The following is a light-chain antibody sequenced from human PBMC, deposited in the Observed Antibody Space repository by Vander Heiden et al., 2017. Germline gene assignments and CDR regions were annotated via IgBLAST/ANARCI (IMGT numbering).Light chain of an antibody. CDR2: AAS. J-gene: IGKJ2*01. Sequence: DVQMTQSPSSLSASVGDRVTITCRASQSISSYLSWYQQKSGKAPNLLIYAASSLQSGVPSRFSGSGSGTDFTLTISSLQPEDFATYYCQQSYSTLSYTFGQGTKLEIK. CDR1: QSISSY. V-gene: IGKV1-39*01. CDR3: QQSYSTLSYT.